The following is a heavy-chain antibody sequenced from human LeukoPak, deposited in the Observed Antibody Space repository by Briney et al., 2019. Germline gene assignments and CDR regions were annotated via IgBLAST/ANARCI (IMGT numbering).Heavy chain of an antibody. CDR3: AKVPSRIAVAFDY. CDR1: GFTFSSYA. Sequence: GGSLRLSCAASGFTFSSYAMSWVRQAPGKGLEWVSAISGGGSTYYADSVKGRFTISRDNSKNTLYLQMNSLRAEDTAVYYCAKVPSRIAVAFDYWGQGTLVTVSS. J-gene: IGHJ4*02. D-gene: IGHD6-19*01. V-gene: IGHV3-23*01. CDR2: ISGGGST.